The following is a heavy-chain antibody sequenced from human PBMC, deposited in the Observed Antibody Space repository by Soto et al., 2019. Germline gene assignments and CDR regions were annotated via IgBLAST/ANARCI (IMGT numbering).Heavy chain of an antibody. D-gene: IGHD3-10*01. Sequence: GGSLRLSCAASGFTFSSYSMNWVRQAPGKGLEWVSSIGSSSSYTYYADSVKGRFTISRDNAKNSLYLQMDSLRAEDTAVYYCARAPIIMVRGSVLSEYWGQGTLVTVSS. CDR3: ARAPIIMVRGSVLSEY. J-gene: IGHJ4*02. CDR2: IGSSSSYT. V-gene: IGHV3-21*01. CDR1: GFTFSSYS.